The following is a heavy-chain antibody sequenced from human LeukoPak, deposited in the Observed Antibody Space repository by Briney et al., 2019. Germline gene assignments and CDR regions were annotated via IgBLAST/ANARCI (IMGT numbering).Heavy chain of an antibody. CDR1: GYSISSGYY. CDR2: IYHSGST. J-gene: IGHJ4*02. D-gene: IGHD2-2*01. V-gene: IGHV4-38-2*01. Sequence: PSETLSLTCAVSGYSISSGYYWGWIRQPPGKGLEWIGSIYHSGSTYYNPSLKSRVTISVDTSKNQFSLKLSSVTAADTAVYYCVTVVPAAFLSYYFDYRGQGTLVTVSS. CDR3: VTVVPAAFLSYYFDY.